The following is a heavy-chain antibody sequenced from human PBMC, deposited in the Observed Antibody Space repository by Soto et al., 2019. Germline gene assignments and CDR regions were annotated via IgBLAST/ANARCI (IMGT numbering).Heavy chain of an antibody. J-gene: IGHJ4*02. CDR1: GYTFTGYY. D-gene: IGHD6-19*01. V-gene: IGHV1-69*13. Sequence: SVKVSCKASGYTFTGYYMHWVRQAPGQGLEWMGGIIPISGTANYAQKFQGRVTITADESTSTTYMELSSLRSEDTAVYYCARDTSGWNYYFDYWGQGTLVTVSS. CDR3: ARDTSGWNYYFDY. CDR2: IIPISGTA.